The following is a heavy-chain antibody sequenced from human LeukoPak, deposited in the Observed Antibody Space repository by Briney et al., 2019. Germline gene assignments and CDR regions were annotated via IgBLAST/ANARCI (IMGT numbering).Heavy chain of an antibody. J-gene: IGHJ5*01. V-gene: IGHV3-21*01. Sequence: GGSLRLSCAASGFTFSSYSMSWVRQAPGKGLEWVSSISSSSSDIYDADSVKGRFIISRDNTKSSLYLEMNSLRAKDTAVYYCARGDGHGSGIYSKPPFNSWGQGTVVTVSS. D-gene: IGHD3-10*01. CDR3: ARGDGHGSGIYSKPPFNS. CDR1: GFTFSSYS. CDR2: ISSSSSDI.